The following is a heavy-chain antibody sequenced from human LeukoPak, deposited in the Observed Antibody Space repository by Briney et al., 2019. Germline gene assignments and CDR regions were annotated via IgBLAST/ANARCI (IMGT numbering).Heavy chain of an antibody. CDR3: ARGTVYYYYGMGV. V-gene: IGHV4-34*01. Sequence: PSETLSLTCAVYGGSFSGYYWSWIRQPPGKGLEWIGEINHSGNTNYNPSLKSRVTISVDTSKNQFSLKLSSVTAADTAVYYCARGTVYYYYGMGVWGQGTTVTVSS. CDR1: GGSFSGYY. CDR2: INHSGNT. J-gene: IGHJ6*02.